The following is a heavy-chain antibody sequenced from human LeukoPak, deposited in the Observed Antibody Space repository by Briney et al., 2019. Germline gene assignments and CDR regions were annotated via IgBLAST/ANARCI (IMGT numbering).Heavy chain of an antibody. J-gene: IGHJ3*02. V-gene: IGHV3-30*02. CDR1: GFAFSTYG. Sequence: PGGSLRLSCAASGFAFSTYGMNWVRQAPGRGLEWVAFKRYDGSNTFYADSVQGRFTISRDNSKNTLYLQMNSLRAEDTAVYFCAKDLRYGGQGDAFDIWGQGTMVTVSS. CDR2: KRYDGSNT. D-gene: IGHD4-23*01. CDR3: AKDLRYGGQGDAFDI.